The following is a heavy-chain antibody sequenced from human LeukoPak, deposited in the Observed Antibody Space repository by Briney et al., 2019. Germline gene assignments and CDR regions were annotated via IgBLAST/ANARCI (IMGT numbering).Heavy chain of an antibody. CDR3: ARGGYDFWSGRKGGFAFDI. Sequence: GGSLRLSCAASGFTFSSYGMHWVRQAPGKGLEWVAFIRYDGSNKYYADSVKGRFTISRDNSKNTLYLQMNSLRAEDTAVYYCARGGYDFWSGRKGGFAFDIWGQGTMVTVSS. CDR1: GFTFSSYG. J-gene: IGHJ3*02. CDR2: IRYDGSNK. D-gene: IGHD3-3*01. V-gene: IGHV3-30*02.